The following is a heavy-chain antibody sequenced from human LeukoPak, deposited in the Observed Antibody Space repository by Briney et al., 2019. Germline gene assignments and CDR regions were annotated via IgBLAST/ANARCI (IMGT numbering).Heavy chain of an antibody. CDR2: ISGGGGST. D-gene: IGHD6-19*01. J-gene: IGHJ4*02. Sequence: GGSLRLSCAASGFTLSNYAMSWVRQAPGKGLEWVSSISGGGGSTYEAENAKGRFTISRDNSKNTLYLQMNSLRDEDTATYHCAAGYSSGWYVRYFDYWGQGTLVTVSS. V-gene: IGHV3-23*01. CDR1: GFTLSNYA. CDR3: AAGYSSGWYVRYFDY.